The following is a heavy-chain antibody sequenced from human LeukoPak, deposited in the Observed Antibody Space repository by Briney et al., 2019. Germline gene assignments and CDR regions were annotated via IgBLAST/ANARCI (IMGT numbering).Heavy chain of an antibody. CDR3: ARPEGGSRPTLGY. Sequence: ASVKVSCKASGYTFTSYGISWVRQAPGQGLEWMGWINPNSGGTNYAQKFQGRVTMTRDTSISTAYMELSRLRSDDTAVYYCARPEGGSRPTLGYWGQGTLVTVSS. D-gene: IGHD1-26*01. V-gene: IGHV1-2*02. CDR2: INPNSGGT. J-gene: IGHJ4*02. CDR1: GYTFTSYG.